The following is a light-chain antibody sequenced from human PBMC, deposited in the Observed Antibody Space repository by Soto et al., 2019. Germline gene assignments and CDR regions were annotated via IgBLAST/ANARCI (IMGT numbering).Light chain of an antibody. Sequence: QSALTQPASVSGSPGQSITVSCTGTSSDVGAYNYVSWYQHHPGKPPQVMIYDVSNRPSRVSNRFSGSRSGNTATQTISGLQTEAEGEYYCSSYTTTSIRVFGAGTQRTVL. CDR3: SSYTTTSIRV. CDR2: DVS. V-gene: IGLV2-14*03. J-gene: IGLJ2*01. CDR1: SSDVGAYNY.